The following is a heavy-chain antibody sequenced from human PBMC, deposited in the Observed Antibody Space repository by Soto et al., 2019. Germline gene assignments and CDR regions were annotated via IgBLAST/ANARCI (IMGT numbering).Heavy chain of an antibody. D-gene: IGHD6-19*01. J-gene: IGHJ3*02. Sequence: GGSLRLSCAASGFTFSSYSMNWVRQAPGKGLEWVSSISSSSSYIYYADSVKGRFTISRDNAKNSLYLQMNSLRAEDTAVYYCARDRIFHYSSGWRDAFDIWGKGTMVTVPS. CDR3: ARDRIFHYSSGWRDAFDI. V-gene: IGHV3-21*01. CDR2: ISSSSSYI. CDR1: GFTFSSYS.